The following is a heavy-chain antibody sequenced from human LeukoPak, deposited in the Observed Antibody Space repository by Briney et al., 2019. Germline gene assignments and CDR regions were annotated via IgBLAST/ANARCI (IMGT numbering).Heavy chain of an antibody. J-gene: IGHJ4*02. Sequence: GGSLRLSCAASGFTFSSYAMSWVRQAPGKGLEWVSAISGSGGSTYYADSVKGRFTISRDNSKNTLYLQMNSLRAEDTAVYYCARGESVVVAATAFDYWGQGTLVTVSS. CDR1: GFTFSSYA. CDR3: ARGESVVVAATAFDY. D-gene: IGHD2-15*01. V-gene: IGHV3-23*01. CDR2: ISGSGGST.